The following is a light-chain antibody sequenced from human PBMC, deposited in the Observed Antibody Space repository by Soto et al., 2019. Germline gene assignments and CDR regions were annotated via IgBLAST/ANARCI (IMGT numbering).Light chain of an antibody. V-gene: IGLV1-51*01. Sequence: QSVLTQPRSVSAAPGQKVTISCSGSSSNIGHNYVCWYQHLPGTAPKLLIFDNDKRPSGIPDRFSGSKSGTSATLDITGLQAGDEADYYCGTWDSSLSVGLFGGGTKLTVL. CDR2: DND. CDR1: SSNIGHNY. J-gene: IGLJ2*01. CDR3: GTWDSSLSVGL.